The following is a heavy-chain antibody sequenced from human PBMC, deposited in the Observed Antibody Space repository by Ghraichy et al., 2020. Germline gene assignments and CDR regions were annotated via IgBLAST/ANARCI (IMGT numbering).Heavy chain of an antibody. CDR2: INHSGST. CDR1: GGSFSGYY. Sequence: SETLSLTCAVYGGSFSGYYWSWIRQPPGEGLEWIGEINHSGSTNCNPSLKSRVTISIDTSNNQFSLKLSSVTAADTAVFYCARGPTYYYGSGSYLAPDAFDIWGQGTMVTVSS. V-gene: IGHV4-34*01. D-gene: IGHD3-10*01. CDR3: ARGPTYYYGSGSYLAPDAFDI. J-gene: IGHJ3*02.